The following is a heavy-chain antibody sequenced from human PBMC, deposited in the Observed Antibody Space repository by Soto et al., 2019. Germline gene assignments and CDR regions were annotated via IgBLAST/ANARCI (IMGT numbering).Heavy chain of an antibody. CDR2: INGDGSTI. V-gene: IGHV3-74*01. J-gene: IGHJ4*02. CDR3: ARGGYSTGRAAPDY. CDR1: GFTFYSYW. D-gene: IGHD6-19*01. Sequence: LRLSCEASGFTFYSYWMNWVRQAPGKGLVWVSRINGDGSTINYADSVRGRFTVSRDNAKNTPYLHMHSLRAEDTAVYYCARGGYSTGRAAPDYWGQGTLVTVSS.